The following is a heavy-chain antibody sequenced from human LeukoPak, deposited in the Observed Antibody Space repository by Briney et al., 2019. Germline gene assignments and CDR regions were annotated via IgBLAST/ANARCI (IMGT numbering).Heavy chain of an antibody. Sequence: GGSLRLSCAASGFTFSSYSMNWVRQAPGKGLEWVSAISGSGGSTYYADSVKGRFTISRDNSKNTLYLQMNSLGAEDTAVYYCAKAVTDLTGYPNWFDPWGQGTLVTVSS. V-gene: IGHV3-23*01. J-gene: IGHJ5*02. CDR2: ISGSGGST. CDR1: GFTFSSYS. D-gene: IGHD3-9*01. CDR3: AKAVTDLTGYPNWFDP.